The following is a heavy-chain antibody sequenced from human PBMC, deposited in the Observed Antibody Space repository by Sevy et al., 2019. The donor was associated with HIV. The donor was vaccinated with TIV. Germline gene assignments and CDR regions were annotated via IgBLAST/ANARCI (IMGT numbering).Heavy chain of an antibody. J-gene: IGHJ6*02. V-gene: IGHV3-49*04. CDR2: IRSKAYRGTT. CDR1: GFTFDDYT. Sequence: GGSLRLSCRASGFTFDDYTMSWVRQAPGKGLEWVAFIRSKAYRGTTEYAASVKGRFTISRDESKSIAYLQMNSLKTEDTAVYYCTRVEGAADWGMDVWGQGTTVTVSS. CDR3: TRVEGAADWGMDV. D-gene: IGHD1-26*01.